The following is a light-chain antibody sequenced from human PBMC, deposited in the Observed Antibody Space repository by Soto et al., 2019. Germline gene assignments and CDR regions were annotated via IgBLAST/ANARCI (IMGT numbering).Light chain of an antibody. Sequence: QAVVTQEPSLTVSPGGTVTLTCASSTGAVTSAYYPNWFQQKPGQAPRALIYSTDSKHSWTPARFSGSLLGGKAALTLSGVQPEDEADYYCLLYYGAAVVFGGGTK. V-gene: IGLV7-43*01. CDR2: STD. J-gene: IGLJ2*01. CDR1: TGAVTSAYY. CDR3: LLYYGAAVV.